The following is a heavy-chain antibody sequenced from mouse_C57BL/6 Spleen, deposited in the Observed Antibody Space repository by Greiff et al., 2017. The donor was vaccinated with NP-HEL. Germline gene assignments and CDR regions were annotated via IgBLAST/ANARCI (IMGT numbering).Heavy chain of an antibody. CDR3: TAYLDYAMDY. CDR2: IRLKSDNYAT. J-gene: IGHJ4*01. CDR1: GFTFSNYW. V-gene: IGHV6-3*01. D-gene: IGHD2-10*01. Sequence: EVQLVESGGGLVQPGGSMKLSCVASGFTFSNYWMNWVRQSPEKGLEWVAQIRLKSDNYATHYAESVKGRFTISRDDSKSSVYLQMNNLRAEDTGIYYCTAYLDYAMDYWGQGTSVTVSS.